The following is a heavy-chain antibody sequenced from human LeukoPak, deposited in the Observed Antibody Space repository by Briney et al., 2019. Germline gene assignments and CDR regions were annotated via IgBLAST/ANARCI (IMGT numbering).Heavy chain of an antibody. CDR3: ARSRKRGDYGSSCDY. Sequence: SVKVSCKASGGTFSSYAISWVRQAPGQGLEWMGGIIPIFGTANYARKFQGRVTITADKSTSTAYMELSSLRSEDTAVYYCARSRKRGDYGSSCDYWGQGTLVTVSS. CDR2: IIPIFGTA. V-gene: IGHV1-69*06. CDR1: GGTFSSYA. D-gene: IGHD3-10*01. J-gene: IGHJ4*02.